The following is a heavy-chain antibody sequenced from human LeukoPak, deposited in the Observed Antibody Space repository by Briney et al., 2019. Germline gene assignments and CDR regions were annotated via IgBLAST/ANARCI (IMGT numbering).Heavy chain of an antibody. D-gene: IGHD5-18*01. J-gene: IGHJ4*02. V-gene: IGHV3-23*01. CDR2: ISGSGGST. Sequence: QTGGSLRLSCAASGFTFSSYAMSWVRQAPGKGLEWVSAISGSGGSTYYADSVKGRFTISRDNSKNTLYLQMNSLRAEDTAVYYCAKGGYSYGQPFDYWGQGTLVTVSS. CDR1: GFTFSSYA. CDR3: AKGGYSYGQPFDY.